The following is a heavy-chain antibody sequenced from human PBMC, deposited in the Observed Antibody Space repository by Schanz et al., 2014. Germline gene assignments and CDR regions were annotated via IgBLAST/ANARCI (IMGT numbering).Heavy chain of an antibody. Sequence: EVQLLESGGGLVQPGGSLRLSCAASGFTFSSYAMSWVRQAPGKGLKWVSAISGSGGSTYYADSVKGRFTISRDNSKNALYLQMNSLRAEDTAVYYCARGLIAAAGGAFDYWGQGTLVAVSA. CDR3: ARGLIAAAGGAFDY. CDR2: ISGSGGST. J-gene: IGHJ4*02. CDR1: GFTFSSYA. D-gene: IGHD6-13*01. V-gene: IGHV3-23*01.